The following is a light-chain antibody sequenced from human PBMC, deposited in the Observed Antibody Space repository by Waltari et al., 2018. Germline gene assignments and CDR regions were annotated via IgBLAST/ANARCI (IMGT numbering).Light chain of an antibody. Sequence: DIVMTQSPDSLAVSLGAMATINCKSNQSVLYNSNNKNFLAWYQHKAGQPPNLLIYWASTRESGVPDRFSGSGSGTDFTLTISTLQAEDVAVYYCQQYYSTPYTFGQGTKLEIK. J-gene: IGKJ2*01. V-gene: IGKV4-1*01. CDR3: QQYYSTPYT. CDR2: WAS. CDR1: QSVLYNSNNKNF.